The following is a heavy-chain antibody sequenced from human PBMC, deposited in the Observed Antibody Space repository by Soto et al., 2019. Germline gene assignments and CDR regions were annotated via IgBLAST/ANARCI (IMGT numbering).Heavy chain of an antibody. V-gene: IGHV3-33*01. CDR2: IWYDGSNK. D-gene: IGHD3-3*01. J-gene: IGHJ4*02. CDR1: GFTFSSYG. Sequence: QVQLVESGGGVVQPGRSLRLSCAASGFTFSSYGMHWVRQAPGKGLEWVAVIWYDGSNKYYADSVKGRFTISRDNSKNTLYLQMNSLRAEDTAVYYCARVKTSPPFGITIFGAHWYYFDYWGQGTLVTVSS. CDR3: ARVKTSPPFGITIFGAHWYYFDY.